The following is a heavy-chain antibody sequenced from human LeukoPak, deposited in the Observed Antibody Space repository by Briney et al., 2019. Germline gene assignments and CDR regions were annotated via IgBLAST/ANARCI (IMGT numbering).Heavy chain of an antibody. V-gene: IGHV4-31*11. CDR1: GVSISSTSYY. Sequence: PSGTLSLTCAVSGVSISSTSYYWSWIRQHPGKGLEWIGYIYYTGSTFYNPSLKSRVTMSVDTSKNQFSLRLSSVTAADTAVYYCARRLNAFDIWGQGTLVTVSS. CDR3: ARRLNAFDI. CDR2: IYYTGST. D-gene: IGHD6-25*01. J-gene: IGHJ3*02.